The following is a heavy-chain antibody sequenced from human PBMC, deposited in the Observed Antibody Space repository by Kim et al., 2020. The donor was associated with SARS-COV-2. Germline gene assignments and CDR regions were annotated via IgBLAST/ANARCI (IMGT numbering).Heavy chain of an antibody. D-gene: IGHD1-26*01. V-gene: IGHV4-34*01. Sequence: SRITISVDTSKNQLSLKLSSVTAADTAVYYCARIIVGATRPNYYYYGMDVWGQGTTVTVSS. J-gene: IGHJ6*02. CDR3: ARIIVGATRPNYYYYGMDV.